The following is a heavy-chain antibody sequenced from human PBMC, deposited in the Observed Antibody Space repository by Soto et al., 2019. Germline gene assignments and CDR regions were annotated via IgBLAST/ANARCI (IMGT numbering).Heavy chain of an antibody. CDR1: GYTFTSFG. V-gene: IGHV1-18*04. CDR2: ISGYNGDT. CDR3: ARDKMIYTFGSGTFDY. D-gene: IGHD3-10*01. J-gene: IGHJ4*02. Sequence: ASVKVSCRVSGYTFTSFGISWVRQAPGQGLEWMGWISGYNGDTDIRQNLQGGLTITRDTATSTVYMELRSLRSDDTAVYYCARDKMIYTFGSGTFDYWGQGTAVTVSS.